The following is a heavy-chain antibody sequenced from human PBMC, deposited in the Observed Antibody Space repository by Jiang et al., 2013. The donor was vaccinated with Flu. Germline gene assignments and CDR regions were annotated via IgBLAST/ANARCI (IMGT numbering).Heavy chain of an antibody. V-gene: IGHV1-46*01. CDR1: GYFFISYY. J-gene: IGHJ6*01. CDR2: INPSGVTT. CDR3: ARDYSREGTFFYYGMDV. Sequence: NPGASVKVSCKTSGYFFISYYIHWVRQAPGQGLEWMGVINPSGVTTTYAQKFQGRITVTGDRSTSTVHLELSSLRSEDTAVYYCARDYSREGTFFYYGMDVWGQGTTVTVSS. D-gene: IGHD1-26*01.